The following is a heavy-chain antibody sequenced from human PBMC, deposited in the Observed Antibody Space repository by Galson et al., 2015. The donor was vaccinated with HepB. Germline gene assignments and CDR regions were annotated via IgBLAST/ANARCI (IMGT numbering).Heavy chain of an antibody. V-gene: IGHV3-23*01. Sequence: SLRLSCAVSGLTFSSYAVSWVRQAPGKGLECVSTLSDKGDSIHYADSVKGRFTISRDKSKNTLYLQMNSVRAEVTAVYYCAKVRGGSSSFDYWGQGTLVTVSS. CDR2: LSDKGDSI. D-gene: IGHD1-26*01. CDR1: GLTFSSYA. J-gene: IGHJ4*02. CDR3: AKVRGGSSSFDY.